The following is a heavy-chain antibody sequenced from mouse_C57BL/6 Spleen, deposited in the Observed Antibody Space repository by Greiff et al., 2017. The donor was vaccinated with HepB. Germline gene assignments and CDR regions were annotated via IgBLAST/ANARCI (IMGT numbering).Heavy chain of an antibody. J-gene: IGHJ3*01. D-gene: IGHD2-14*01. CDR3: ARQGSYRGFAY. V-gene: IGHV5-9*01. CDR2: ISGGGGNT. CDR1: GFTFSSYT. Sequence: EVKVEESGGGLVKPGGSLKLSCAASGFTFSSYTMSWVRQTPEKRLEWVATISGGGGNTYYPDSVKGRFTISRDNAKNTLYLQMSSLRSEDTALYYCARQGSYRGFAYWGQGTLVTVSA.